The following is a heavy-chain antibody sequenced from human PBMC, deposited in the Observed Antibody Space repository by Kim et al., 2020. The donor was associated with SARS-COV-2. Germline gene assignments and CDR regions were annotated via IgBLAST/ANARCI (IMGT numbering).Heavy chain of an antibody. CDR3: SITRECGLHSGSFDY. CDR1: GFTFSSYA. CDR2: ISYDGNNR. D-gene: IGHD1-26*01. V-gene: IGHV3-30*04. Sequence: GGSLRLSCAASGFTFSSYAMHWVRQAPGKGLELVAAISYDGNNRYYVDSAKGRFTISRDNSKNTLYLQMNSLRAEDTAAYYCSITRECGLHSGSFDYWG. J-gene: IGHJ4*01.